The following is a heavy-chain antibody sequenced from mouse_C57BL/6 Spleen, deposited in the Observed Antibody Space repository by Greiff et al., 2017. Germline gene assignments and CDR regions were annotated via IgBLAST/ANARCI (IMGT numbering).Heavy chain of an antibody. D-gene: IGHD3-2*02. CDR1: GYTFTSYW. CDR2: IDPSDSYT. CDR3: ARSQTAQAFYAMDY. Sequence: QVQLQQPGAELVMPGASVKLSCKASGYTFTSYWMHWVKQRPGQGLEWTGEIDPSDSYTNYNQKFKGKSTLTVDKSSSTAYMQLSSLTSEDSAVYYCARSQTAQAFYAMDYWGQGTSVTVSS. J-gene: IGHJ4*01. V-gene: IGHV1-69*01.